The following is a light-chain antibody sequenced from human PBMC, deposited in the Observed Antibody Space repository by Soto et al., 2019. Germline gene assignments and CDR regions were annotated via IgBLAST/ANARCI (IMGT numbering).Light chain of an antibody. J-gene: IGLJ1*01. CDR2: EAT. Sequence: QSVLTQPASVSGSPGQSITISCTGTSSDIGSSNLVSWYQDHPGKAPKLIIYEATQRPSGISYRFSGSKSGNTASLTISGLQAEDEADYYCSSFTSSITYVFGTGTKVTVL. V-gene: IGLV2-14*02. CDR3: SSFTSSITYV. CDR1: SSDIGSSNL.